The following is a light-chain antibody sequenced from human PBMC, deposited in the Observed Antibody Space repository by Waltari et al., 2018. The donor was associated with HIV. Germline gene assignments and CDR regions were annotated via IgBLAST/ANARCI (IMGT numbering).Light chain of an antibody. Sequence: IQVTQSPSDRTAPVGDKDNNTCQASHDISRFLNWYQQKPGKAPKLLIYDASSLEAGVPPRFSGSGSGTDFTFTIRSLQPEDIATYFCQHYDHLPYSFGQGTKLQI. CDR2: DAS. V-gene: IGKV1-33*01. CDR1: HDISRF. CDR3: QHYDHLPYS. J-gene: IGKJ2*01.